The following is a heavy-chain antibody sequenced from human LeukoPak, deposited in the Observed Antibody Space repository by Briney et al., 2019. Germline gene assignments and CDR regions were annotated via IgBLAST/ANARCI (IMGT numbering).Heavy chain of an antibody. CDR3: ARTTTVRGTYYMDV. J-gene: IGHJ6*03. Sequence: KPSETLSLTCTVSGGSISSYYWSWIRQPPGKGLEWIGYIYYSGSTNYNPSLKSRVTISVDTSKNRFSLKLRSGTAADTAVYYCARTTTVRGTYYMDVWGKGTTVTVSS. CDR1: GGSISSYY. V-gene: IGHV4-59*01. D-gene: IGHD3-10*01. CDR2: IYYSGST.